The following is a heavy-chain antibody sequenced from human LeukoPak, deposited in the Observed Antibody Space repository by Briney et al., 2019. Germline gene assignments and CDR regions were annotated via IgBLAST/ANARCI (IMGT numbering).Heavy chain of an antibody. J-gene: IGHJ4*02. Sequence: TGGSLRLSCAASGFTFSSYSMNWVRQAPGKGLEWVSSISGSSSYIYYADSVKGRFTISRDNAKNSLYLQMNSLRAEDTAVYYCARSQNNDYWGQGTLVTVSS. D-gene: IGHD1/OR15-1a*01. CDR1: GFTFSSYS. CDR2: ISGSSSYI. CDR3: ARSQNNDY. V-gene: IGHV3-21*01.